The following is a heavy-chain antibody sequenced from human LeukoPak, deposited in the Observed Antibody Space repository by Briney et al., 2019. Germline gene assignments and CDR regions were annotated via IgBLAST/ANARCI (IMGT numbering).Heavy chain of an antibody. J-gene: IGHJ3*02. CDR3: ARAVGLRDAFDI. CDR1: GGSISSSSYY. CDR2: IYYSGST. D-gene: IGHD2-15*01. V-gene: IGHV4-39*01. Sequence: PSETLSLTCTVSGGSISSSSYYWGWIRQPPGKGLEWIGSIYYSGSTYYNPSLKSRVTISVDTSKNQFSLKLSSVTAADTAVYYCARAVGLRDAFDIWGQGIMVTVSS.